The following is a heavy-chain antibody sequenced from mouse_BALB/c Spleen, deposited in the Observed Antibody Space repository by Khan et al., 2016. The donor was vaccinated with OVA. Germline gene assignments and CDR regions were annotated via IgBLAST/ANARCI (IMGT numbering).Heavy chain of an antibody. V-gene: IGHV1-5*01. CDR3: SSGGYSSLAY. CDR1: GYSFTNYL. CDR2: IYPGNSET. J-gene: IGHJ3*01. Sequence: VQLKQSGTVLARPGSSVKMSCKTSGYSFTNYLIHWVKQRPGQGLEWIGDIYPGNSETTYNQKFKDKAKLTADTSASTAYMELSSLTNEDSAVXCCSSGGYSSLAYWGQGTLVTVSA. D-gene: IGHD2-12*01.